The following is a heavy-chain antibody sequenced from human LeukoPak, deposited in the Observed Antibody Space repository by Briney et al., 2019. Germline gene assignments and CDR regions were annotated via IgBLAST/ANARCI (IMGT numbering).Heavy chain of an antibody. CDR1: GGSISSYY. CDR3: ARGKYYYGSGTYYTRSYDWYFDL. V-gene: IGHV4-59*01. Sequence: PSETLSLTCTVSGGSISSYYWSWIRQPPGKGLEWIGFIYYSGSTHYNPSLKSRVTISVDTSKNQFSLKLSSVTAADTAVYYCARGKYYYGSGTYYTRSYDWYFDLWGRGTLVTVSS. D-gene: IGHD3-10*01. CDR2: IYYSGST. J-gene: IGHJ2*01.